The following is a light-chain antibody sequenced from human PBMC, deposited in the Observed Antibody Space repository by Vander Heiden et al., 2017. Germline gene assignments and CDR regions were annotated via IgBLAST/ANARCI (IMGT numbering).Light chain of an antibody. CDR1: QSISSY. CDR2: AAS. Sequence: DIQMTQSPSSLSASVGDRVTITCRASQSISSYLNWYQQKPGKAPKLLIYAASSLQSGVPSRFSGSESGTDFTLTISSLRPEDFATYYCQQRDSTPFTFGHRTKVDIK. J-gene: IGKJ3*01. CDR3: QQRDSTPFT. V-gene: IGKV1-39*01.